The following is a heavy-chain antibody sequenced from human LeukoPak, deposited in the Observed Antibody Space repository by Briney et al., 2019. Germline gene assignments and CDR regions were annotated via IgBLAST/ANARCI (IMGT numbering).Heavy chain of an antibody. CDR3: ARSDTGYCTNGVCSTYYYYYMDV. Sequence: ASVKVSCKASGYTFTSYAMHWVRQAPGQRLEWMGWINAGNGNTKYSQKFQGRVTITRDTSTSTAYMELSSLRSEDTAVYYCARSDTGYCTNGVCSTYYYYYMDVWGKGTTVTVSS. CDR1: GYTFTSYA. V-gene: IGHV1-3*01. J-gene: IGHJ6*03. CDR2: INAGNGNT. D-gene: IGHD2-8*01.